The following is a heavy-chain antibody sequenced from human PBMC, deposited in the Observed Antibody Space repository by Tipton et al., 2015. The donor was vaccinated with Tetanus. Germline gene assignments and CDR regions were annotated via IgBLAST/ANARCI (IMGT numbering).Heavy chain of an antibody. V-gene: IGHV4-4*07. D-gene: IGHD1-1*01. CDR3: ARANNEFPKKGPFDS. CDR2: IYTSGST. CDR1: GDSISSFY. Sequence: TLSLTCSVSGDSISSFYWSWIRQPAGKGLEWIGRIYTSGSTNYNPSLKSRVTMSVDTSKRQFSLKLNSVTAADTAVYYCARANNEFPKKGPFDSWGQGRLVIVSS. J-gene: IGHJ4*02.